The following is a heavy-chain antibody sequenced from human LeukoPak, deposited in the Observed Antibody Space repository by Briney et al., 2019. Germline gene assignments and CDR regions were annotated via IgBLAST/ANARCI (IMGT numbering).Heavy chain of an antibody. CDR3: AREGGGTTVSPWYYYYYMDV. V-gene: IGHV3-21*01. D-gene: IGHD4-17*01. CDR2: ISSSSSYI. CDR1: GFTFSSYS. Sequence: PGGSLRLSCAASGFTFSSYSMNWVRQAPGKGLEWVLSISSSSSYIYYADSVKGRFTISRDNAKNSLYLQMNSLRAEDTAVYYCAREGGGTTVSPWYYYYYMDVWGKGTTVTVSS. J-gene: IGHJ6*03.